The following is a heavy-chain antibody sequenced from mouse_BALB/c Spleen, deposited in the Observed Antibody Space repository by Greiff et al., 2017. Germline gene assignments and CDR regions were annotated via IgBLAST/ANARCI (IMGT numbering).Heavy chain of an antibody. CDR1: GYTFTSYW. V-gene: IGHV1-7*01. Sequence: QVQLQQSGAELAKPGASVKMSCKASGYTFTSYWMHWVKQRPGQGLEWIGYINPSTGYTEYNQKFKDKATLTADKSSSTAYMQLSSLTSEDSAVYYCALTTARAYAMDYWGQGTSVTVSS. D-gene: IGHD1-2*01. CDR2: INPSTGYT. J-gene: IGHJ4*01. CDR3: ALTTARAYAMDY.